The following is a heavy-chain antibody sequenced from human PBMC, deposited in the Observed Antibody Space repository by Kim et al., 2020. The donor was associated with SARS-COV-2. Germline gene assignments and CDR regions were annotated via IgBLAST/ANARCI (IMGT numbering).Heavy chain of an antibody. Sequence: SDGSNEFYADSVKGRFTISRDNSKIMLFLQMNSLRAEDTAVYYCANFESWGQGTLVTVSS. V-gene: IGHV3-33*06. CDR3: ANFES. J-gene: IGHJ4*02. CDR2: SDGSNE.